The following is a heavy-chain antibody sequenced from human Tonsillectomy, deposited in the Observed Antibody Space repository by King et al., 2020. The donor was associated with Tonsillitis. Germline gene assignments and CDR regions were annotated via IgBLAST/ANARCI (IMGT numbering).Heavy chain of an antibody. CDR1: GYTFTNYQ. CDR2: SKSSGGST. J-gene: IGHJ3*02. Sequence: LQLVQSGAEVKKPGASVKVSCKASGYTFTNYQMHWVRQAPGQGLEWMGISKSSGGSTTYAQKFQGRVTMTRDTSTSTVYMELSSLISDDTAVYYCARSVAVAVIPDALDIWGQGTMGTVSS. D-gene: IGHD6-19*01. V-gene: IGHV1-46*01. CDR3: ARSVAVAVIPDALDI.